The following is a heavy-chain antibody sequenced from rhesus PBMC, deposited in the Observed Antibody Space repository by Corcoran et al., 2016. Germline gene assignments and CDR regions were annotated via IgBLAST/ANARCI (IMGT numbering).Heavy chain of an antibody. V-gene: IGHV4-73*01. D-gene: IGHD3-28*01. CDR1: GGSISGYYY. J-gene: IGHJ4*01. CDR3: ARGKGLFDY. CDR2: IYGNSAST. Sequence: QVQLQQWGEGLVKPSETLSLTCTVYGGSISGYYYWSWIRQPPGKGLDWIGYIYGNSASTNYNPSRKNRVTISKDTSKNQFSLKLSSVTAADTAVYYCARGKGLFDYWGQGVLVTVSS.